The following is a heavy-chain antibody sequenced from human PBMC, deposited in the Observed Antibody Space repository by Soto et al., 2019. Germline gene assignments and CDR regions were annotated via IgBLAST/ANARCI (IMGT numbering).Heavy chain of an antibody. CDR1: GGSVSSGSYY. V-gene: IGHV4-61*01. CDR2: IYYSGST. CDR3: AKLNGSRLVTAESTV. Sequence: QVQLQESGPGLVKPSETLSLTCTVSGGSVSSGSYYWSWIRQPPGQGLEWIGYIYYSGSTNYNLSLISPVTISVDTSKNQFSLKLSSVTAADTAVYYCAKLNGSRLVTAESTVWGQRTLVTVSS. J-gene: IGHJ4*02. D-gene: IGHD2-21*02.